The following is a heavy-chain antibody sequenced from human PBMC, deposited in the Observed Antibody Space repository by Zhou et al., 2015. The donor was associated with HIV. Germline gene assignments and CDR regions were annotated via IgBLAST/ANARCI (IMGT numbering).Heavy chain of an antibody. CDR2: ITWDGHTT. D-gene: IGHD6-19*01. CDR3: AKDLYSSGWYGGGTFDY. J-gene: IGHJ4*02. Sequence: EVQLVESGGGLVQPGRSLRLSCTASGFSIKYYCMHWVRQAAGKGLEWVALITWDGHTTNYTDSVKGRFAISRDNAKNSLYLQMNSLRAEDTALYYCAKDLYSSGWYGGGTFDYWGQGTLVTVSS. V-gene: IGHV3-9*01. CDR1: GFSIKYYC.